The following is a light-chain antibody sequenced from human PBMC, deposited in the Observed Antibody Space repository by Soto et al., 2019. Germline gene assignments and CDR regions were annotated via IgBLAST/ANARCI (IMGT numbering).Light chain of an antibody. J-gene: IGKJ4*01. V-gene: IGKV3-11*01. CDR3: QQRSR. Sequence: NVLTQSPATLSLSHGDSATLSCRASQSSSGYLAWYQQKPGQAPRLLIYDASTRAPGIPTRFSGSGPGTDYTLTITSLEPEDFAVYYCQQRSRFGGGTKVDI. CDR2: DAS. CDR1: QSSSGY.